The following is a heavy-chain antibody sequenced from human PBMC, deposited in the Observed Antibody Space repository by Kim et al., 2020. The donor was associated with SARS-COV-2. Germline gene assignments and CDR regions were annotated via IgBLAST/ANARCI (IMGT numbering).Heavy chain of an antibody. D-gene: IGHD5-18*01. CDR3: ARPHIRGYLDAFDI. V-gene: IGHV5-51*01. Sequence: SPSFQGQVTISADTSISTAYLQWSSLKASDTAMYYCARPHIRGYLDAFDIWGQGTMVTVSS. J-gene: IGHJ3*02.